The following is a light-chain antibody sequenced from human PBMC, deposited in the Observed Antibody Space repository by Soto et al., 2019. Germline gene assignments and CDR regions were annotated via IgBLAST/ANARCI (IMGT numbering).Light chain of an antibody. Sequence: SSELTQPPSVSVAPGKTARITCGGNNIGSESVHWFQQKPGQAPVLVIFYDRERPSGTPERISGSNSGNTATLTISRVEAGDEADYYCQVWDSSSDHVIFGGGTKLTVL. CDR2: YDR. J-gene: IGLJ2*01. V-gene: IGLV3-21*04. CDR3: QVWDSSSDHVI. CDR1: NIGSES.